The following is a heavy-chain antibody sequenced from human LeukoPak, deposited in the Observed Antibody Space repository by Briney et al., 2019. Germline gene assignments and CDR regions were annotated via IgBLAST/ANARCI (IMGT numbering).Heavy chain of an antibody. D-gene: IGHD3-22*01. CDR2: FHPDDDEI. V-gene: IGHV1-24*01. CDR3: ARAEVATYYYDSSGLTGEFDY. CDR1: GSSLGGLS. J-gene: IGHJ4*02. Sequence: SSVTVSCTVSGSSLGGLSMHWVRHSPPKGLEWLGGFHPDDDEIIYAQNFQGRVTMTEDTSTDTAYMELRSLRSEDTAVYYCARAEVATYYYDSSGLTGEFDYWGQGTLVTVSS.